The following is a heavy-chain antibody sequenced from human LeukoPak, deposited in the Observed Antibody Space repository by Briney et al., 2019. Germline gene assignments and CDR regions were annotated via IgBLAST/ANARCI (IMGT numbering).Heavy chain of an antibody. V-gene: IGHV4-59*01. D-gene: IGHD3-10*01. Sequence: SETLSLTCTVSGGSISSYYWCWIRQPPGKGLEWIGYIYYSGSTNYNPSLKSRVTISVDTSKNQFSLKLSSVTAADTAVYYCARFLSPGSYYNPWGQGTLVTVFS. CDR1: GGSISSYY. CDR2: IYYSGST. CDR3: ARFLSPGSYYNP. J-gene: IGHJ5*02.